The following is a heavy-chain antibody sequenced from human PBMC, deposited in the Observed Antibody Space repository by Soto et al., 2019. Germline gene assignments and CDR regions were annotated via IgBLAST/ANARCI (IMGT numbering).Heavy chain of an antibody. V-gene: IGHV3-23*04. D-gene: IGHD1-26*01. J-gene: IGHJ4*02. CDR1: GFTFSSYA. Sequence: VQLVESGGGLVQPGGSLRLSCAASGFTFSSYAMSWVRQAPGKGLEWVSGIGASGAGTYYADFVKGRFIISRDNSKNTLHLQMNSLRAEDTAVYYCAVRKTGSYFDYWGQGTLVTVSS. CDR3: AVRKTGSYFDY. CDR2: IGASGAGT.